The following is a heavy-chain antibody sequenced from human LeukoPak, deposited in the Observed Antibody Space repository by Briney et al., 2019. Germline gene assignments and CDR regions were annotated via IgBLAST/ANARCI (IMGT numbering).Heavy chain of an antibody. CDR1: GGTFSSYA. CDR2: IIPIFGTA. Sequence: SVKASCKASGGTFSSYAISWVRQAPGQGLEWMGRIIPIFGTANYAQKFQGRVTITADKSTSTAYMELSSLRSEDTAVYYCARGHTGKAPNWFDPWGQGTLVTVSS. V-gene: IGHV1-69*06. J-gene: IGHJ5*02. D-gene: IGHD3-10*01. CDR3: ARGHTGKAPNWFDP.